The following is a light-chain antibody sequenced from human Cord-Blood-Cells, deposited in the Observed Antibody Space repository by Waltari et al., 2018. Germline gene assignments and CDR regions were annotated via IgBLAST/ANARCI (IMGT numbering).Light chain of an antibody. J-gene: IGKJ2*03. CDR3: LQHNSYPPS. CDR1: QSISSD. V-gene: IGKV1-39*01. Sequence: DIQMTQSPSSLSASVGDRVTITCRASQSISSDLNWYQQKPGKAPKLLIYAASSLQSGVPARFSGSGSGTDFTLTSSSLQPEEFATDYCLQHNSYPPSFGQGTKLEIK. CDR2: AAS.